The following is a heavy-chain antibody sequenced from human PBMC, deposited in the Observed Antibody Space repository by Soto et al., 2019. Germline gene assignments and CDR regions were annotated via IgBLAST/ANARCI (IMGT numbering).Heavy chain of an antibody. CDR2: ISAYNGNT. CDR1: GYTFTSYG. J-gene: IGHJ5*02. D-gene: IGHD3-3*02. Sequence: GASVKVSCKASGYTFTSYGISWVRQAPGQGLEWMGWISAYNGNTNYAQKLQGRVTMTTDTSTSTAYMELRSLRSDDTAVYYCARKLHFYSGYNWFDPWGQGTLVTVSS. CDR3: ARKLHFYSGYNWFDP. V-gene: IGHV1-18*01.